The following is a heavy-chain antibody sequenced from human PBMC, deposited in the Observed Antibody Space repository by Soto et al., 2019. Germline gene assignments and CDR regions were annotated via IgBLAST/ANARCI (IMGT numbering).Heavy chain of an antibody. Sequence: QVQLVESGGGLVKPGGSLRLSCAASGFTLSDHYMSWIRQAPGKGREWVSYISSSSSYTDYADSVKGRFTISRDNAKDSLYLQMTTRRAEDTAVYYCARGASGGSGLNYYYYYGMEVWGQGNTVTVSS. CDR2: ISSSSSYT. CDR1: GFTLSDHY. V-gene: IGHV3-11*05. D-gene: IGHD6-19*01. J-gene: IGHJ6*02. CDR3: ARGASGGSGLNYYYYYGMEV.